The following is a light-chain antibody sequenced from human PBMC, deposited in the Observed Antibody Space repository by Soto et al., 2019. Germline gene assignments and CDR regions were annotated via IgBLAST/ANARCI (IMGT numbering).Light chain of an antibody. CDR1: SSDVGGYNY. V-gene: IGLV2-14*01. CDR2: EVS. CDR3: NSYTTTSTPYV. J-gene: IGLJ1*01. Sequence: QSVLTQPASVSGSPGQSITISCTGTSSDVGGYNYVSWYQQLPGKAPKLMIYEVSNRPSGVSIRFSGSKSGNTASLTISGLRAEDGADYYCNSYTTTSTPYVFGTGTKVTVL.